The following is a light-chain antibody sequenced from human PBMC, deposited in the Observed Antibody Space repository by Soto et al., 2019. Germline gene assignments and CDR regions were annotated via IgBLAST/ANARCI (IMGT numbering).Light chain of an antibody. Sequence: QSVLTQPPSASGTPGQRVTIACSGSSSNIGSNTVNWYQQLPGTAPKLLIYSNNQRPSGVPDRFSGAKSGTSASLAISGLQSEDEDDYYCAALDDSLNGVFGGGTKLTVL. CDR3: AALDDSLNGV. CDR1: SSNIGSNT. CDR2: SNN. J-gene: IGLJ3*02. V-gene: IGLV1-44*01.